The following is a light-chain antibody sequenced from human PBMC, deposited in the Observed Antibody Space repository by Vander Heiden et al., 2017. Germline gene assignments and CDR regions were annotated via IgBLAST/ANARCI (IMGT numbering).Light chain of an antibody. CDR1: QDITND. Sequence: DVQMTPSPSPLPASDGDRVTITCQASQDITNDCNWYQQKPGKAPKLLFYDASNLETGVPSRVSGSASVTDFTFTISSLQPEDIATYYCQQYDNLSPYTFGQWTKLEIK. CDR3: QQYDNLSPYT. J-gene: IGKJ2*01. V-gene: IGKV1-33*01. CDR2: DAS.